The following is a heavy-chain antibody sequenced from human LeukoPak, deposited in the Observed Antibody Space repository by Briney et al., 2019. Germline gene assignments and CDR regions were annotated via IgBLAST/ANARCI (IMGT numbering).Heavy chain of an antibody. J-gene: IGHJ4*02. CDR1: GFTFSSYD. CDR2: ISGSDGST. Sequence: GGSLRLSCAASGFTFSSYDMSWVRQAPGKGLECVSVISGSDGSTYYADSVKGRFTISRDNSQNTLYLQMSSLRAEDTAVYYCAKDPESGYFDYWGQGTLVTVSS. V-gene: IGHV3-23*01. CDR3: AKDPESGYFDY. D-gene: IGHD3-3*01.